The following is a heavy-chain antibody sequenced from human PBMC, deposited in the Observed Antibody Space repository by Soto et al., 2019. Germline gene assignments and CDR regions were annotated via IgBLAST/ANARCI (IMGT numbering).Heavy chain of an antibody. V-gene: IGHV4-59*01. D-gene: IGHD3-22*01. CDR3: ARVADSSGYPLDY. CDR2: IIYSGTT. Sequence: SETLSLTCTVSGGSINNYYWSWIRQPPGTGLEWIGYIIYSGTTNYSPSLKSRVTMSVDTSRNQFSLKLSAVTAADTAVYFCARVADSSGYPLDYWGQGILVTVSS. CDR1: GGSINNYY. J-gene: IGHJ4*02.